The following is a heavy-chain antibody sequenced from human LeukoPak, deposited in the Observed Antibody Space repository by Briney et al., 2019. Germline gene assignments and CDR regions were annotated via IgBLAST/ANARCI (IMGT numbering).Heavy chain of an antibody. V-gene: IGHV3-48*02. J-gene: IGHJ4*02. CDR2: ISRSSTTV. CDR1: GFTFRSYA. D-gene: IGHD3-10*01. CDR3: ATQNQYYYGSGPFDY. Sequence: GGSLRLSCAASGFTFRSYAMNWVRQAPGKGLEWVSYISRSSTTVYYADSVKGRFTISRDNAKNSVYLQVNSLRDEDTAVYYCATQNQYYYGSGPFDYWGQGTPVTVSS.